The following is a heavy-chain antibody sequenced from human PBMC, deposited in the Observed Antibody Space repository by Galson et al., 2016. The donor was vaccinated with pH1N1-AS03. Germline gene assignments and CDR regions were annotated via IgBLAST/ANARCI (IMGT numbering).Heavy chain of an antibody. J-gene: IGHJ6*02. Sequence: SLRLSCAAFGFTFRIHEMNWVRQAPGKGLEWVAYISDSGGARYHADSVKGRFTISRDNDRKSLYLQMSSLRVEDTAIYYCARDLKWGFGGGLTYGMDVWGQGPTVTVSS. CDR3: ARDLKWGFGGGLTYGMDV. V-gene: IGHV3-48*03. CDR1: GFTFRIHE. CDR2: ISDSGGAR. D-gene: IGHD5-12*01.